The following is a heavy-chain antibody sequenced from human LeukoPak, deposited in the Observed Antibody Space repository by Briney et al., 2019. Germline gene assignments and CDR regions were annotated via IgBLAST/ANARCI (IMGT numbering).Heavy chain of an antibody. V-gene: IGHV5-10-1*01. CDR3: ARRNRGVYDILTGYYGYWFDP. Sequence: GESLKISCKGSGYSFTSYWISWVRQMPGKGLERMGRIDPSDSYTNYSPSFQGHVTISADKSISTAYLQWSSLKAADTAMYYCARRNRGVYDILTGYYGYWFDPWGTGTLVTVSS. CDR1: GYSFTSYW. J-gene: IGHJ5*02. D-gene: IGHD3-9*01. CDR2: IDPSDSYT.